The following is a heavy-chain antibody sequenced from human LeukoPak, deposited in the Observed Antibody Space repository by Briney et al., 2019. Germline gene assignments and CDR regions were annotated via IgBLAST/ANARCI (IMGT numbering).Heavy chain of an antibody. Sequence: IPSETLSLTCTVSGYSISSGYYWGWIRQPPGKGLEWIGSIYHSGSSYYNPSLKSRVTISVDTSKNQFSLKLSSATAADTAVYYCARESRSSSSFDYWGQGTLVTVSS. V-gene: IGHV4-38-2*02. J-gene: IGHJ4*02. CDR1: GYSISSGYY. CDR2: IYHSGSS. D-gene: IGHD2-2*01. CDR3: ARESRSSSSFDY.